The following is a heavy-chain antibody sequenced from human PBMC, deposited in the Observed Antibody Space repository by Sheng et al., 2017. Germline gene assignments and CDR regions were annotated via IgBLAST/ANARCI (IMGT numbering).Heavy chain of an antibody. J-gene: IGHJ4*02. CDR1: GGTFSSYT. Sequence: QVQLVQSGAEVKKPGSSVKVSCKASGGTFSSYTISWVRQAPGQGLEWMGRIIPILGIANYAQKFQGRVTITADKSTSTAYMELSSLRSEDTAVYYCARDPFSSGITGTTGNVDYWGQGTLVTVSS. V-gene: IGHV1-69*08. D-gene: IGHD1-7*01. CDR3: ARDPFSSGITGTTGNVDY. CDR2: IIPILGIA.